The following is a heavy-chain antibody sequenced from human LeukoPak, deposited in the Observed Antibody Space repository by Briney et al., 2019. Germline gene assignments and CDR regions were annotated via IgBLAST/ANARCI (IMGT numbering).Heavy chain of an antibody. CDR2: ISSNGGST. V-gene: IGHV3-64*01. D-gene: IGHD3-16*01. CDR3: AGGAGRYWFDP. J-gene: IGHJ5*02. CDR1: GFTFSSYA. Sequence: GGSLRLSCAASGFTFSSYAMHWVRQAPGKGLEYVSAISSNGGSTYYANSVKGRFTISRDNSKNTLYLQMGSLRAEDMAVYYCAGGAGRYWFDPWGQGTLVTVSS.